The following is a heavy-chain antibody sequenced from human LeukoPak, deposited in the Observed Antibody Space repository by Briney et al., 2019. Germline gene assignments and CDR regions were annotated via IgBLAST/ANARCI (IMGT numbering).Heavy chain of an antibody. Sequence: GGSLRLSCAASGFTFSSYSMNWARQAPGKGLEWVSSISSSSSYIYYADSVKGRLTISRDNAKNSLYLQMNSLRAEDTAVYYCARVAAAAVHDWGQGTLVTVSS. CDR3: ARVAAAAVHD. CDR1: GFTFSSYS. J-gene: IGHJ4*02. V-gene: IGHV3-21*01. D-gene: IGHD6-13*01. CDR2: ISSSSSYI.